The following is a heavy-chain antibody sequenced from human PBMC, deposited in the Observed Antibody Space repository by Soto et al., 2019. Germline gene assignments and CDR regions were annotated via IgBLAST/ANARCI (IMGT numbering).Heavy chain of an antibody. CDR3: ARPRGSITMIEGGFDY. V-gene: IGHV3-30-3*01. CDR2: ISYDGSNK. CDR1: GFTFSSYA. Sequence: QVQLVESGGGVVQSGRSLRLSCAASGFTFSSYAMHWVRQAPGKGLEWVAVISYDGSNKYYADSVKGRFTISRDNSKNTLYLQMNSLRAEDTAVYYCARPRGSITMIEGGFDYWGQGTLVTVSS. D-gene: IGHD3-22*01. J-gene: IGHJ4*02.